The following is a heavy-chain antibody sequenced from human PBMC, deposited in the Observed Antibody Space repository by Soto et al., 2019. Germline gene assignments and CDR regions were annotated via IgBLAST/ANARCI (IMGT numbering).Heavy chain of an antibody. J-gene: IGHJ4*02. CDR3: ATHRGIAPRRPFDY. CDR1: GKSLTELS. D-gene: IGHD6-6*01. V-gene: IGHV1-24*01. CDR2: FDAEEREI. Sequence: QVPLAQSGAEVKKLGASVKVSCKVSGKSLTELSMHWVRQAPGTGLEWMGGFDAEEREIIYAQKFQGRVTMTEDTSTDTADVELSSLKSDDTAVYYCATHRGIAPRRPFDYWGQGTQVTVS.